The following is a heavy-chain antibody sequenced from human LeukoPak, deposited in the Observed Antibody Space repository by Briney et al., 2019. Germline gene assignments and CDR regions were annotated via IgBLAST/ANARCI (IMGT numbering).Heavy chain of an antibody. V-gene: IGHV3-33*01. CDR3: AREGAPKVAFDI. D-gene: IGHD3-16*01. Sequence: GGSLRLSCAASGFTFSSYGMPWVRQAPGKGLEWVAVIWYDGSNKYYADSVKGRFTISRDNSKNTLYPQMNSLRAEDTAVYYCAREGAPKVAFDIWGQGTMVTVSS. J-gene: IGHJ3*02. CDR2: IWYDGSNK. CDR1: GFTFSSYG.